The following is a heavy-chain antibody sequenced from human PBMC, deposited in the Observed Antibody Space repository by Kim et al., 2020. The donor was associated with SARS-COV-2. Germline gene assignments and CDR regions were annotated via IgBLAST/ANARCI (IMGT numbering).Heavy chain of an antibody. CDR3: ASGSGSYNY. Sequence: WYNDYAVSVKSRITINPDTSKNQFSLQLNSVTPEDTAVYYCASGSGSYNYWGQGTLVTVSS. V-gene: IGHV6-1*01. D-gene: IGHD1-26*01. CDR2: WYN. J-gene: IGHJ4*02.